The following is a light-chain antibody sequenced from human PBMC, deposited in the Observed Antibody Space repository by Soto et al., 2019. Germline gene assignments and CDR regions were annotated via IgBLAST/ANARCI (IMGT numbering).Light chain of an antibody. V-gene: IGKV3-15*01. CDR1: QSISRS. Sequence: EIVLTQSPAILSVSPGERATLSCRASQSISRSLAWYQQKPGQAPRLLISDASTRATGIPARFSGSGSGTEFTLTISSLQSEDFALYYCRQYNSWPPGTFGQGTKGDIK. CDR2: DAS. CDR3: RQYNSWPPGT. J-gene: IGKJ2*01.